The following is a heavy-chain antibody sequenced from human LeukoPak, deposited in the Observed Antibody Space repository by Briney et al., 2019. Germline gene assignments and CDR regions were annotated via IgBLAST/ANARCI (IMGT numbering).Heavy chain of an antibody. D-gene: IGHD2/OR15-2a*01. J-gene: IGHJ5*02. Sequence: SETLSLTCTVSGGSLSSYYWSWLRQPPGKGLEWIGYIYYSGSTNYNPSLKSRVTISVDTSKNQFSLKLSSVTAADTAVYYCARVRFLEDWFDPWGQGTLVTVSS. CDR2: IYYSGST. CDR3: ARVRFLEDWFDP. CDR1: GGSLSSYY. V-gene: IGHV4-59*01.